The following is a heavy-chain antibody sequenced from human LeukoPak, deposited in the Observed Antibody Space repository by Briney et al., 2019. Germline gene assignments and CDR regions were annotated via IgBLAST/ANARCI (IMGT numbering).Heavy chain of an antibody. CDR1: GGSISSYY. Sequence: PSETLSLTCTVSGGSISSYYWSWIRQPPGKGLEWIGYIYYSGSTNYNPSLKSRVTISVDTSKNQFSLKLSSVTAADTAVYYCARDIVVVPAAIGSVWGQGTLVTVSS. CDR3: ARDIVVVPAAIGSV. D-gene: IGHD2-2*02. J-gene: IGHJ4*02. V-gene: IGHV4-59*01. CDR2: IYYSGST.